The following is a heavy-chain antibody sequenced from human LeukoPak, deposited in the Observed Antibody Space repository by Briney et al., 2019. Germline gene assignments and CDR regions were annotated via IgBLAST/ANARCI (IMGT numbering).Heavy chain of an antibody. CDR3: ARVEQWLVSFNFDY. CDR1: GLTVSSNY. D-gene: IGHD6-19*01. J-gene: IGHJ4*02. V-gene: IGHV3-48*01. Sequence: QSGGSLRLSCAASGLTVSSNYMNWVRQAPGKGLEWVSYISSSSSTIYYADSVKGRFTISRDNAKNSLYLQMNSLRAEDTALYYCARVEQWLVSFNFDYWGQGTLVTVSS. CDR2: ISSSSSTI.